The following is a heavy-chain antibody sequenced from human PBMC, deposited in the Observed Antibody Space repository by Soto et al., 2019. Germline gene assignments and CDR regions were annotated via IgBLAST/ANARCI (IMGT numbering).Heavy chain of an antibody. CDR3: AKSQTRIAVAENLDY. J-gene: IGHJ4*02. Sequence: GGSLRLSCAASGFTFDYYSLHWVRKAPGKGLEWVSLISWDGHSTYYADSVKGRFIISRDNSKNSLYLQMNSLRSEDAAIYYYAKSQTRIAVAENLDYWGQGTLVTVSS. CDR1: GFTFDYYS. CDR2: ISWDGHST. D-gene: IGHD6-19*01. V-gene: IGHV3-43*01.